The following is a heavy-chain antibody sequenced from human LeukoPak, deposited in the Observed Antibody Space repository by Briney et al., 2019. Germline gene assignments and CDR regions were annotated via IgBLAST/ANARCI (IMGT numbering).Heavy chain of an antibody. V-gene: IGHV3-53*01. Sequence: GGSLRLSCAASGFTVSSNYMSWVRQAPGKGLEWVSVIYSGSSTYYADSVKGRFTISRDNSKNTLYLQMNSLRAEDTAVYYCARSPLSGYYYIDYWGQGTLVTVSS. D-gene: IGHD3-22*01. J-gene: IGHJ4*02. CDR2: IYSGSST. CDR1: GFTVSSNY. CDR3: ARSPLSGYYYIDY.